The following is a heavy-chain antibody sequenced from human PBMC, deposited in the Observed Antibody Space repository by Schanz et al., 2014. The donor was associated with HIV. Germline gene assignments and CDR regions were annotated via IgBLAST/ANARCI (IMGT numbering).Heavy chain of an antibody. Sequence: QVQLVESGGGVVQPGRSLRVSCAASGFTFSSYGMHWARQTPGKGLEWVAVIWYDGTNKYYADSVKGRFTISRDNSKNMLYLQMNNLRAEDTAVYYCAKDQGDVTGTPFDYWGQGTLVTVSS. CDR1: GFTFSSYG. J-gene: IGHJ4*02. V-gene: IGHV3-33*06. D-gene: IGHD1-20*01. CDR3: AKDQGDVTGTPFDY. CDR2: IWYDGTNK.